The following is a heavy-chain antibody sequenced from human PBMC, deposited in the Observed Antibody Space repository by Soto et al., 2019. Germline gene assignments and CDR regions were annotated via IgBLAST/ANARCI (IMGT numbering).Heavy chain of an antibody. J-gene: IGHJ4*02. D-gene: IGHD6-13*01. CDR3: ARDCAAGGY. CDR2: ISSGGSTV. Sequence: PGGSLRLSCAASGFPFSNYEMNWVRQAPGKGLEWVAYISSGGSTVHYADSVRGRFTVSRDNARNSLYLQMNTLRVEDTALYYCARDCAAGGYWGQGTLVTVSS. V-gene: IGHV3-48*03. CDR1: GFPFSNYE.